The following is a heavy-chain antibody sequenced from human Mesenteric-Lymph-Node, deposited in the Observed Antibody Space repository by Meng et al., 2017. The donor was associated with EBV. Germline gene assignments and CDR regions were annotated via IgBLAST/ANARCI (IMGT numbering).Heavy chain of an antibody. D-gene: IGHD3-3*02. CDR1: GRSFSGYH. V-gene: IGHV4-34*01. CDR3: ARGAIFGIVITYFDY. Sequence: GQLRQWVAALLELSEPLSLTCEASGRSFSGYHWSWIRQPPGKGLEYIGEISQSGDTTYNPSLKSRVTISVDRSRNLFSLKMASVTAADTAVYYCARGAIFGIVITYFDYWSQGTLVTVSS. J-gene: IGHJ4*02. CDR2: ISQSGDT.